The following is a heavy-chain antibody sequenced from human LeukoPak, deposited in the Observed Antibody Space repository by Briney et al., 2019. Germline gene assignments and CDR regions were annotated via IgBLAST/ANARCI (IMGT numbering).Heavy chain of an antibody. V-gene: IGHV4-59*08. J-gene: IGHJ4*02. Sequence: WIRQPPGKGLEWIGYIYYSGSTNYNPSLKSRVTISVDTSKNQFSLKLSSVTAADTAVYYCARRGFGSSWGLDYWGQGTLVTVSS. CDR3: ARRGFGSSWGLDY. CDR2: IYYSGST. D-gene: IGHD6-13*01.